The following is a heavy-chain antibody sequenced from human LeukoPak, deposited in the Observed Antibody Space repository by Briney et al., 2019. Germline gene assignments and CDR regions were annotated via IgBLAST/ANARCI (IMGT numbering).Heavy chain of an antibody. CDR1: GFTFSSYW. J-gene: IGHJ4*02. D-gene: IGHD1-26*01. V-gene: IGHV3-7*03. Sequence: PGGSLRLSCAASGFTFSSYWMSWVRQAPGKGLERAANIKEDGSEKYYVDSVKGRFTISRDNAKNSLYLQMDSLRAEDTAVYYCARDPGGSYYGGVDYWGQGTLVTVSS. CDR3: ARDPGGSYYGGVDY. CDR2: IKEDGSEK.